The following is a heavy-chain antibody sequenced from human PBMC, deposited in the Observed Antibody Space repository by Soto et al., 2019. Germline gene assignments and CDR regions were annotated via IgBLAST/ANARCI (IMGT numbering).Heavy chain of an antibody. CDR3: ARYLPQVVVTAIRIRCDYYYGMDV. CDR1: GYTFTSYG. J-gene: IGHJ6*02. D-gene: IGHD2-21*02. CDR2: ISAYNGNT. V-gene: IGHV1-18*01. Sequence: QVQLVQSGAEVKKPGASVKVSCKASGYTFTSYGISWVRQAPGQGLEWMGWISAYNGNTNYAQKLQGRVTMTTDTSTSTAYIELRRLRSDDTAVYYCARYLPQVVVTAIRIRCDYYYGMDVWVQGTTVTVSS.